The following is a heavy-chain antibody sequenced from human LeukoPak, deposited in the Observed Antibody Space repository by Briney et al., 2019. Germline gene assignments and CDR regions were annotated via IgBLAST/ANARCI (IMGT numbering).Heavy chain of an antibody. D-gene: IGHD6-13*01. Sequence: SLRLSCAASGFTFDDYAMHWVRQAPGKGLEWVSGISWNSGSIGYADSVKGRFTISRDNAKNSLYLQMNSLRAEDTALYYCAKGRQQLEHWGQGTLVTVSS. CDR3: AKGRQQLEH. CDR2: ISWNSGSI. V-gene: IGHV3-9*01. CDR1: GFTFDDYA. J-gene: IGHJ4*02.